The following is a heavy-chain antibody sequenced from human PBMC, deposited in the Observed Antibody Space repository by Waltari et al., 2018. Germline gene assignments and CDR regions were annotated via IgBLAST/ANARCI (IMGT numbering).Heavy chain of an antibody. J-gene: IGHJ3*02. CDR2: IYSGGSST. D-gene: IGHD5-12*01. CDR1: GFTFSSSA. Sequence: EVQLLESGGGLVQPGGSLRLSCAASGFTFSSSAMSWVRQATGKGLEWVSVIYSGGSSTYYADSVKGRFTISRDNSKNTLYLQMNSLRAEDTAVYYCAKDGPYSGYAHDAFDIWGQGTMVTVSS. V-gene: IGHV3-23*03. CDR3: AKDGPYSGYAHDAFDI.